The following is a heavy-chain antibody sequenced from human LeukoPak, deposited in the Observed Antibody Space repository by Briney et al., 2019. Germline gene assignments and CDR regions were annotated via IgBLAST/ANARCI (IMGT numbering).Heavy chain of an antibody. CDR2: IYPGDSDT. J-gene: IGHJ4*02. V-gene: IGHV5-51*01. Sequence: GESLKISCKGFGYSFTSYWVGWVRQMPGKGLEWMGIIYPGDSDTRYSPSFQGQVTISADKSISTAYLQWSSLKASDTAMYYRARGYCSSTSCYTYFDYWGQGTLVTVSS. CDR1: GYSFTSYW. CDR3: ARGYCSSTSCYTYFDY. D-gene: IGHD2-2*02.